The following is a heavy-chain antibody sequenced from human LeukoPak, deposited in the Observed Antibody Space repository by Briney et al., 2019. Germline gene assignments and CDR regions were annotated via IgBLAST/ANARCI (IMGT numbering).Heavy chain of an antibody. CDR3: ARAPGYCSSTSCFCYYYYGMDV. V-gene: IGHV4-31*03. Sequence: PSQTLSLTCTVSGGSISSGGYYWSWIRQHPGKGLEWIGYIYYSGSTYYNPSLKSRVTISVDTSKNQFFLKLSSVTAADTAVYYCARAPGYCSSTSCFCYYYYGMDVWGQGTTVTVSS. D-gene: IGHD2-2*01. J-gene: IGHJ6*02. CDR1: GGSISSGGYY. CDR2: IYYSGST.